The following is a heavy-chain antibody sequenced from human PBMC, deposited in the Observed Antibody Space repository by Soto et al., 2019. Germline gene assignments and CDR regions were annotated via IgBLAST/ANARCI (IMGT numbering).Heavy chain of an antibody. J-gene: IGHJ1*01. CDR1: GFTVSSNY. CDR2: IYSGGST. D-gene: IGHD3-22*01. CDR3: ARALVESGYPDHFPH. V-gene: IGHV3-53*01. Sequence: EVQLVESGGGLIQPGGSLRLSCAASGFTVSSNYMSWVRQAPGKGLEWVSVIYSGGSTYYADSVKGRFTISRDNSKNTLSLQMNSLRAEDTAVYYFARALVESGYPDHFPHWGQGTLVTVSS.